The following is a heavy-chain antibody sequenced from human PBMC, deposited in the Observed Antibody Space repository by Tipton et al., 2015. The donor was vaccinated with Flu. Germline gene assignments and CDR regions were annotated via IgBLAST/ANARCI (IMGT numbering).Heavy chain of an antibody. V-gene: IGHV3-23*01. CDR1: GFTFSDYA. J-gene: IGHJ5*02. Sequence: GSLRLSCAASGFTFSDYAMSWVRQAPGKGLEWVSTISGSGGSIYYADSVKGRFTISRDNSKNTLYLQMSSLRADDTAVYYSAKALLTTMLRGPFDPWGRGTLVTVSS. CDR3: AKALLTTMLRGPFDP. D-gene: IGHD3-10*01. CDR2: ISGSGGSI.